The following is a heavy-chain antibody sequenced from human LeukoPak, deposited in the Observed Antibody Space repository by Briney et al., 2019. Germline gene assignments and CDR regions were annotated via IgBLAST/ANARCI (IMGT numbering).Heavy chain of an antibody. D-gene: IGHD1-26*01. V-gene: IGHV1-3*01. CDR3: ARGGSYPPYYFDY. CDR1: GYTFTTYT. J-gene: IGHJ4*02. Sequence: GASVKVSCKASGYTFTTYTMHWVRQAPGQRLEWMGWINVANSNTKYSQNFQGRVTITRDTSASAAYMELSSLRSEDTAVYYCARGGSYPPYYFDYWGQGTLVTVSS. CDR2: INVANSNT.